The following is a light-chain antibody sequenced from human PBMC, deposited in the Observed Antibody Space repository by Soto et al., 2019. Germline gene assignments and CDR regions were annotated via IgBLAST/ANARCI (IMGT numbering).Light chain of an antibody. CDR2: VGS. CDR3: QQTYTTPFT. Sequence: DIQMTQSPSSLSASVGDRVTITCRASQSISSYLSWYQQKPGKAPKRLIYVGSTLQSGVPSRFSGSRSGTDFTLTISSLQPEEFATYFCQQTYTTPFTFGGGTKVDVK. J-gene: IGKJ4*01. V-gene: IGKV1-39*01. CDR1: QSISSY.